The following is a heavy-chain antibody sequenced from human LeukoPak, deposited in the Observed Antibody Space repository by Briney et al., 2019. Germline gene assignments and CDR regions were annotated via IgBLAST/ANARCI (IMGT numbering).Heavy chain of an antibody. J-gene: IGHJ4*02. CDR3: ARGWGYFDY. V-gene: IGHV4-59*08. CDR1: GGSISSYY. Sequence: SETLSLTCTVSGGSISSYYWSWIRQPPGKGLEWIGYIYYSGSTNYNPSLKSRVTISVDTSKNQFSLNLTSVTAADTAVYYCARGWGYFDYWGQGTLVTVSS. D-gene: IGHD3-16*01. CDR2: IYYSGST.